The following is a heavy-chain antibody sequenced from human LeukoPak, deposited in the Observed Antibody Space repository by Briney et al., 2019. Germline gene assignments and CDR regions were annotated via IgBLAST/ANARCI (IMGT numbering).Heavy chain of an antibody. CDR1: GFTFNNYW. J-gene: IGHJ4*02. CDR2: ISSSGSTI. D-gene: IGHD2-2*02. CDR3: ARDHNGPYTFDY. V-gene: IGHV3-48*04. Sequence: GGSLRLSCAASGFTFNNYWMHWVRQAPGKGLEWVSYISSSGSTIYYADSVKGRFTISRDNAKNSLSLQMNSLTVEDTAVYYCARDHNGPYTFDYWGQGTLVTVSS.